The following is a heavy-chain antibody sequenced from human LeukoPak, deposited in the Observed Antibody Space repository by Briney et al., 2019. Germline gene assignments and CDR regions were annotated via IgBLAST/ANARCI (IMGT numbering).Heavy chain of an antibody. Sequence: PGGSLRLSCAASGFTVSSNYMSWVRQAPGKGLEWVSVIYSCGSTYYADAVKGRFTIFSDNSKNTLYVQMNSVRAEDTAVYYCARGDCSGGSCYPRGCAFDIWGQGTMVTVSS. V-gene: IGHV3-66*03. CDR2: IYSCGST. CDR1: GFTVSSNY. CDR3: ARGDCSGGSCYPRGCAFDI. D-gene: IGHD2-15*01. J-gene: IGHJ3*02.